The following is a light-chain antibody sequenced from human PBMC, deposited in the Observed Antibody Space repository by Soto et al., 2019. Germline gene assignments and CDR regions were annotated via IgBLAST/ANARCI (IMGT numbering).Light chain of an antibody. CDR1: SSNIGKNY. CDR3: AEWYDSGHYAV. CDR2: KDN. V-gene: IGLV1-47*01. J-gene: IGLJ7*01. Sequence: QSVLTQPPSVSGTRGQRVTISWSGGSSNIGKNYVYWYQQVPGTAPKLLIYKDNQRRSGVPDQFSVSNSGTSASLAISGLRSEDEADYYWAEWYDSGHYAVFGGGTQLTVL.